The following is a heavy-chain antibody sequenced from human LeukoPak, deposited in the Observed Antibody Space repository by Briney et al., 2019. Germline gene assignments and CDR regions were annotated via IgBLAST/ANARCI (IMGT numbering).Heavy chain of an antibody. J-gene: IGHJ4*02. V-gene: IGHV3-66*02. CDR2: IYSGGST. Sequence: GGSLRLSCAASGFTVSSNYMSWVRQAPGKGLEWVSIIYSGGSTYYADSVKGRFTISRDNSRNTVFLQMNSLRGEDTAIYYCARVQGGGFRTADFWGQGTVVTVSS. CDR1: GFTVSSNY. CDR3: ARVQGGGFRTADF. D-gene: IGHD3-10*01.